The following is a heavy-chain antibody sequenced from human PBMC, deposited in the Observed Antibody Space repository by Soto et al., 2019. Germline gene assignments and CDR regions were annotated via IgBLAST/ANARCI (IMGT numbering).Heavy chain of an antibody. Sequence: XAQLVESGGGLVQPGGSLRLSCAASGFTFSNYEMHWVRQAPGKGXXXXSGIYNNWAHTDYAKSVKGRXTIXRXNSXXXXXXXXXXXXXXXXXXXXXXXXXXXXXXXXXYXDVWGKGTTVTVSS. J-gene: IGHJ6*03. V-gene: IGHV3-64*01. CDR3: XXXXXXXXXXXXYXDV. CDR1: GFTFSNYE. CDR2: IYNNWAHT.